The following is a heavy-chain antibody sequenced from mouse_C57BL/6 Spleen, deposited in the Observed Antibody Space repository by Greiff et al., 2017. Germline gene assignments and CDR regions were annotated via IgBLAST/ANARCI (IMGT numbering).Heavy chain of an antibody. CDR3: AGQSCGDYAMDY. V-gene: IGHV5-17*01. CDR2: ISSGSSTI. J-gene: IGHJ4*01. Sequence: EVKLMESGGGLVKPGGSLKLSCAASGFTFSDYGMHWVRQAPEKGLEWVAYISSGSSTIYYADTVKGRFTISRDNAKTTMFLQMTSLRSEDTAMYYCAGQSCGDYAMDYWGQGTSVTVSS. D-gene: IGHD6-1*01. CDR1: GFTFSDYG.